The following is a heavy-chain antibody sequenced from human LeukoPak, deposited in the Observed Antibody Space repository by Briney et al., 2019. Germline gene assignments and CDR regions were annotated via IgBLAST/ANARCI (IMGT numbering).Heavy chain of an antibody. V-gene: IGHV3-23*01. J-gene: IGHJ3*02. CDR3: AKTAAAGTKGIDAFDI. CDR1: GFTFSSYA. D-gene: IGHD6-13*01. CDR2: ISGSGGST. Sequence: PGGSLRLSCAASGFTFSSYAMSWVRHAPGKGLEWVSAISGSGGSTYYADSVKGRFTISRDNSQTTLYLQMNSLRAEDTAVYYCAKTAAAGTKGIDAFDIWGQGTMVTVSS.